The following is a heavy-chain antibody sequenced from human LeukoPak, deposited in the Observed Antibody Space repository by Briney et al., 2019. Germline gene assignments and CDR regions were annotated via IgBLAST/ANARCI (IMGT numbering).Heavy chain of an antibody. CDR2: IYYRGST. D-gene: IGHD1-26*01. CDR1: GGSISSYY. Sequence: PSETLSLTCTVSGGSISSYYWSWIRQPPGKGLEWIGYIYYRGSTNYNPSLKSRVTISVDTSKNQFSLKLSSVTAADTAVYYCARDSGSYPPSSLDYRGQGTLVTVSS. V-gene: IGHV4-59*01. CDR3: ARDSGSYPPSSLDY. J-gene: IGHJ4*02.